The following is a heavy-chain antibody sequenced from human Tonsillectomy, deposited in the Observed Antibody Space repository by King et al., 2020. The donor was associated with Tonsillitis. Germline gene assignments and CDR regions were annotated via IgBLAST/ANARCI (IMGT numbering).Heavy chain of an antibody. CDR2: TSYNEINK. V-gene: IGHV3-30*04. J-gene: IGHJ4*02. CDR3: AREAYGDYYFDY. Sequence: VQLVESGGGVVQPGGSLRLSCAASGLTFSSNAMHWVRQAPGKGLEGVAITSYNEINKYYADSVKGRFTISRDNSKNTLYLQINSLRTEDTAVYYCAREAYGDYYFDYWGQGTLVTVSS. D-gene: IGHD4-17*01. CDR1: GLTFSSNA.